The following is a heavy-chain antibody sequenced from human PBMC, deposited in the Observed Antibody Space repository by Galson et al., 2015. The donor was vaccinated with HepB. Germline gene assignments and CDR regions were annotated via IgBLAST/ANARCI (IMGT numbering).Heavy chain of an antibody. CDR2: ISASGGST. V-gene: IGHV3-23*01. Sequence: SLRLSCAASGFTFSIYGIHWVRQAPGKGLERVSGISASGGSTHYADSVKGRFTISRDNSGNTLYLQMDSLRAEDTAVYYCAKGDHVSLTKYDGFDFWGQGTMVTVSS. D-gene: IGHD1-14*01. CDR1: GFTFSIYG. J-gene: IGHJ3*01. CDR3: AKGDHVSLTKYDGFDF.